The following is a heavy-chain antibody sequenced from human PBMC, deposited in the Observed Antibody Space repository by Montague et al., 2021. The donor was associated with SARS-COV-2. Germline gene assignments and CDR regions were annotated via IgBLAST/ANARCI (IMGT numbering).Heavy chain of an antibody. CDR1: GGSINSSNYY. V-gene: IGHV4-39*02. J-gene: IGHJ3*02. CDR2: IYDSGST. D-gene: IGHD5-12*01. Sequence: SESLSLTYTVSGGSINSSNYYWDWIRQPPGKGLEWIGSIYDSGSTYYNPSLKSRVTISVDTSKNHFSLKLSSVTAADTAVYYCARRGRKLLPVATTIGGFDIWGQGTMVTVSS. CDR3: ARRGRKLLPVATTIGGFDI.